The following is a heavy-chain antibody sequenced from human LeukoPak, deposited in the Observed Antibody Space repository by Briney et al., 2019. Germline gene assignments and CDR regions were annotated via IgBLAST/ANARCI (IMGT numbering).Heavy chain of an antibody. Sequence: SETLSLTCTVSGGSVSSGGYYWSWIRQPPGKGLEWIGEINHSGSTNYNPSLKSRVTISVDTSKNQFSLKLSSVTAADTAVYYCASLKRFYDSSGYYDVNSDYWGQGTLVTVSS. CDR3: ASLKRFYDSSGYYDVNSDY. CDR2: INHSGST. D-gene: IGHD3-22*01. CDR1: GGSVSSGGYY. V-gene: IGHV4-61*08. J-gene: IGHJ4*02.